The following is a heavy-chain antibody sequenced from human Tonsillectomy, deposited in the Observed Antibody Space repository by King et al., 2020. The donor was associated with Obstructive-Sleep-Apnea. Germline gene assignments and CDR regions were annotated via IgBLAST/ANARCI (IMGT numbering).Heavy chain of an antibody. CDR1: GFTFSSYA. CDR3: AKDWAVAGTRYFDY. Sequence: VQLVESGGGLVQPGGSLRLSCASSGFTFSSYAMSWVRQAPGKGLEWGSGISGSGGGTYFADSVKGRFTISRDNSKNTLYLQMNSLRAEDTAVYYCAKDWAVAGTRYFDYWGQGTLVTVSS. D-gene: IGHD6-19*01. J-gene: IGHJ4*02. CDR2: ISGSGGGT. V-gene: IGHV3-23*04.